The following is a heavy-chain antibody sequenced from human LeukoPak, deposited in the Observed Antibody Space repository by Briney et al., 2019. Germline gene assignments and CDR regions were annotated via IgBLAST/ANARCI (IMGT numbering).Heavy chain of an antibody. CDR1: GGSISNNY. D-gene: IGHD3-22*01. Sequence: PETLSLTCTVSGGSISNNYWSWIRQPPGKGLEWIGYIYYSGSTNYNPSLKSRVLISVDTSRNQFSLKLTSVTAADTAVYYCARGGSAYSLDYWGQGTLVTVSS. V-gene: IGHV4-59*08. J-gene: IGHJ4*02. CDR2: IYYSGST. CDR3: ARGGSAYSLDY.